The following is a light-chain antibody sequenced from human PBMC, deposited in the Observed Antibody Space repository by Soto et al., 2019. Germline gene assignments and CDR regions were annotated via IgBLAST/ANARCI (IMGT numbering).Light chain of an antibody. J-gene: IGKJ1*01. CDR3: QQRSNWPPTWT. V-gene: IGKV3-11*01. Sequence: EVVLTQSPATLSLSPGERATLSCRASQSVGSYLAWYQHKPGQPPRLLIYDASNRATGIPARFSGSGSGTDFTLPISSLEPEDFAVYYCQQRSNWPPTWTFGQGTKVEIK. CDR2: DAS. CDR1: QSVGSY.